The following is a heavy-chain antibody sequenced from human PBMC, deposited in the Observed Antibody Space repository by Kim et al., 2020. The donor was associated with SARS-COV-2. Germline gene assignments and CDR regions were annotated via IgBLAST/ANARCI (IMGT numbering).Heavy chain of an antibody. CDR3: ARGFNIMIVVVIKPYYYYG. J-gene: IGHJ6*01. CDR1: GGSFSGYY. D-gene: IGHD3-22*01. V-gene: IGHV4-34*01. CDR2: INHSGST. Sequence: SETLSLTCAVYGGSFSGYYWSWIRQPPGKGLEWIGEINHSGSTNYNPSLKSRVTISVDTSKNQFSLKLSSVTAADTAVYYCARGFNIMIVVVIKPYYYYG.